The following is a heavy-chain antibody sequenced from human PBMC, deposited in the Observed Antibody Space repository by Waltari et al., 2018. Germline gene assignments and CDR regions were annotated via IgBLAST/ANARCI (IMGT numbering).Heavy chain of an antibody. Sequence: QVQLQESGPGLVKPSETLSLTCTVSGGSISSHYWTWIRQPQGKGLEWIGYIYYSGSTNYNPSLKSRVTISVDTSKNQFSLKLSSVTAADTAVYYCARGSGIAVAGTYDYWGQGTLVTVSS. CDR2: IYYSGST. V-gene: IGHV4-59*11. CDR1: GGSISSHY. D-gene: IGHD6-19*01. J-gene: IGHJ4*02. CDR3: ARGSGIAVAGTYDY.